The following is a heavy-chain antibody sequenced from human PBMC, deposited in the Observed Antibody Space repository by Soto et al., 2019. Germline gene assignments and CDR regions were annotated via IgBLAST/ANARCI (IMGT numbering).Heavy chain of an antibody. Sequence: GGSLRLSCAASGFTFSSYAMHWVRQAPGKGLEWVAVISYDGSNKYYADSVKGRFTISRDNSKNTLYLQMNSLRAEDTAVYYCARDRGYYDSLYYFDYWGQGTLVTVSS. D-gene: IGHD3-22*01. CDR1: GFTFSSYA. V-gene: IGHV3-30-3*01. CDR2: ISYDGSNK. CDR3: ARDRGYYDSLYYFDY. J-gene: IGHJ4*02.